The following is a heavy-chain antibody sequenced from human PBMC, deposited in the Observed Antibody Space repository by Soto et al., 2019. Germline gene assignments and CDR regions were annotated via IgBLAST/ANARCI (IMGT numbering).Heavy chain of an antibody. CDR2: INPNSGGT. J-gene: IGHJ6*03. Sequence: ASVKVSCKASGYTFTGYYMHWVRQAPGQGLEWMGWINPNSGGTNYAQKFQGWVTMTRDTSISTAYMELSRLRSDDTAVYYCARDGGMVFDSYYYYYYMDVWGKGSTVTVSS. V-gene: IGHV1-2*04. CDR3: ARDGGMVFDSYYYYYYMDV. D-gene: IGHD2-8*01. CDR1: GYTFTGYY.